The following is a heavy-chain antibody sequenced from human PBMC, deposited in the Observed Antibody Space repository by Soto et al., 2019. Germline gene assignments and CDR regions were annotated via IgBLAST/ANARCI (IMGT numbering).Heavy chain of an antibody. CDR3: ARIIRPKNWFDP. Sequence: ASVKVSCKASGYTFTSYYMHWVRQAPGQGLEWMGMINPTGGSTSYAQKFQGRVTMTRDTSTSTVYMELSSLRSEDTAVYYCARIIRPKNWFDPWGQGSLVTVSS. J-gene: IGHJ5*02. V-gene: IGHV1-46*03. CDR2: INPTGGST. CDR1: GYTFTSYY.